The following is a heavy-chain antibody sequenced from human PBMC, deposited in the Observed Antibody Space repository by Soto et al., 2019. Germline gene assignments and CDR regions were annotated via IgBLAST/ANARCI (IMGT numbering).Heavy chain of an antibody. CDR3: ARLGGTTAV. Sequence: ASVKVSCKASGYTFNRYYMHWVRQAPGPGLEWMGWISPHTGGTTYAQKFQGRVTMTRDTSVSTAFMELSSLRSEDTAVYYCARLGGTTAVWGQGTLVTVSS. CDR2: ISPHTGGT. D-gene: IGHD1-7*01. CDR1: GYTFNRYY. V-gene: IGHV1-2*02. J-gene: IGHJ4*02.